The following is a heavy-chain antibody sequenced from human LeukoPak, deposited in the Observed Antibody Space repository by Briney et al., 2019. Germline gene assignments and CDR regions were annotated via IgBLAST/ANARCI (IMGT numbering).Heavy chain of an antibody. J-gene: IGHJ4*02. V-gene: IGHV4-34*01. CDR3: ARGGEVMTTKNFDY. D-gene: IGHD5-24*01. CDR2: INHSGST. Sequence: SETLSLTCTVSGGSISSYYWSWIRQPPGKGLEWIGEINHSGSTNYNPSLKSRVTISVDTSKNQFSLNLSSVTAADTAVYYCARGGEVMTTKNFDYWGQGTLVTVSS. CDR1: GGSISSYY.